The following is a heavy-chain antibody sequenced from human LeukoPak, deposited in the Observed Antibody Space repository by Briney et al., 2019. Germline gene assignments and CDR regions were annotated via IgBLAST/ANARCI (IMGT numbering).Heavy chain of an antibody. CDR3: AKGGSSLLWFGELSPGGFDY. D-gene: IGHD3-10*01. CDR1: GFTFSSYA. J-gene: IGHJ4*02. V-gene: IGHV3-23*01. Sequence: PGGSLRLSCAASGFTFSSYAMSWVRQAPGKGLEWVSAISGSGGSTYYADSVKGRFTISRDNSKNTLYLQMNSLRAEDTAVYYCAKGGSSLLWFGELSPGGFDYWGQGTLVTVSS. CDR2: ISGSGGST.